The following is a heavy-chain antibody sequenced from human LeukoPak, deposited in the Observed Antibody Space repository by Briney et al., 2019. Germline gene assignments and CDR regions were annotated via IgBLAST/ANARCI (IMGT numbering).Heavy chain of an antibody. D-gene: IGHD4-23*01. J-gene: IGHJ4*02. CDR1: GGSISTYY. Sequence: PSETLSLTCTVSGGSISTYYWSWIRQPPGKGLEWIGYIYYTGSTSYNPSLKGRVTMSLDASKNQFSLELNSVTPADTAVYYCARDKPQLRSKYYFDYWGQGTLVTVSS. CDR3: ARDKPQLRSKYYFDY. CDR2: IYYTGST. V-gene: IGHV4-59*01.